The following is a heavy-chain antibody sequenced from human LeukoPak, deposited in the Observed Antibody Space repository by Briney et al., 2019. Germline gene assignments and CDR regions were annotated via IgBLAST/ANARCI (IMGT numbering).Heavy chain of an antibody. CDR1: GGSISSSSYY. J-gene: IGHJ5*02. CDR3: ARGTVGYCSGGSCQGWFDP. CDR2: IYYSGST. Sequence: SETLSLTCTVSGGSISSSSYYWGWIRQPPGKGLEWIGSIYYSGSTYYNPSLKSRVTISVDRSKNQFSLKLSSVTAADTAVYYCARGTVGYCSGGSCQGWFDPWGQGTLVTVSS. V-gene: IGHV4-39*07. D-gene: IGHD2-15*01.